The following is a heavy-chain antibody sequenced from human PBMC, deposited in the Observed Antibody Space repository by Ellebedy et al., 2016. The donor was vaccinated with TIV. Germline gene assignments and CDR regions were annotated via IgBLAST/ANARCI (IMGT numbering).Heavy chain of an antibody. D-gene: IGHD5-18*01. J-gene: IGHJ4*02. V-gene: IGHV3-23*01. CDR2: ISNTGSRT. Sequence: GESLKISCAASGFTFSSYAMSWVRQAPGKGLEWVSTISNTGSRTYYADSVKGRFTISRDNAKNSLYLQMSSLRAEDTAVYYCAKDRTPGDGYWVFDFWGQGTLVTVST. CDR1: GFTFSSYA. CDR3: AKDRTPGDGYWVFDF.